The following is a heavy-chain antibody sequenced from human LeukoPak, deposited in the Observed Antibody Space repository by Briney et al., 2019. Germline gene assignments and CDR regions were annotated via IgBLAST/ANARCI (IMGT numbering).Heavy chain of an antibody. D-gene: IGHD1-26*01. CDR1: GFTFSTYT. V-gene: IGHV3-21*01. Sequence: GGSLRLSCAVSGFTFSTYTMNWVRQAPGKGLEWVSSISSSSNYIYYADSVRGRFTISRDNAKNSLSLQMNSLRAEDTAVYYCARATWGGALLDYWGQGTLVTVSS. CDR3: ARATWGGALLDY. J-gene: IGHJ4*02. CDR2: ISSSSNYI.